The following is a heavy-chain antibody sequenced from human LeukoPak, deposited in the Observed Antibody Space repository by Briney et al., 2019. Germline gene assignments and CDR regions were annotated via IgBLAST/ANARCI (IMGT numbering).Heavy chain of an antibody. V-gene: IGHV4-31*03. Sequence: PSETLSLTCTVSGCSISSGGYYWHWLRQHPGKGLEWIGNIYYSGSTYYNPSLKSRVTISVDTSKNQLSLKLSSVTAADTAVYYCARANYYDSSGPPSGLDYWGQGTLVTVSS. J-gene: IGHJ4*02. CDR1: GCSISSGGYY. CDR3: ARANYYDSSGPPSGLDY. D-gene: IGHD3-22*01. CDR2: IYYSGST.